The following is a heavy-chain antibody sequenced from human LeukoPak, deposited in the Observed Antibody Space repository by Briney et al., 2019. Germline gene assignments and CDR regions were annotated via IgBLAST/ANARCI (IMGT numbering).Heavy chain of an antibody. CDR3: ARDDKRYCSSTSCPLDY. D-gene: IGHD2-2*01. V-gene: IGHV1-46*01. CDR1: GYTFTSYY. CDR2: INPSGGST. J-gene: IGHJ4*02. Sequence: ASVKVSCKASGYTFTSYYMHWVRQAPRQGLEWMGIINPSGGSTSYAQEFQGRVTMTRDTSTSTVYMELSSLRSEDTAVYYCARDDKRYCSSTSCPLDYWGQGTLVTVSS.